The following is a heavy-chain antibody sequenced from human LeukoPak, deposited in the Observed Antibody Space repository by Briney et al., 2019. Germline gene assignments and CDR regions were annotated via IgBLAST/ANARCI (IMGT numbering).Heavy chain of an antibody. CDR2: ISAYNGNT. V-gene: IGHV1-18*01. CDR3: ARALPMFDFWSGYPHEDYYMDV. Sequence: ASVKVSCKASGYTFTSYGISWVRQAPGQGLEWMGWISAYNGNTNYAQKLQGRVTMTTDTSTSTAYMELRSLRSDDTAVYYCARALPMFDFWSGYPHEDYYMDVWGKGTTVTVSS. J-gene: IGHJ6*03. D-gene: IGHD3-3*01. CDR1: GYTFTSYG.